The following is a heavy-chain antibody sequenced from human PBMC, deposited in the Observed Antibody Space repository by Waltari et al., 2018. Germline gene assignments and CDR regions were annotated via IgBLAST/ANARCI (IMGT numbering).Heavy chain of an antibody. V-gene: IGHV1-2*02. J-gene: IGHJ4*02. CDR1: GHTFTGYY. Sequence: QVQLVQSGAEVKKPGASVKFSCKASGHTFTGYYMHWVRQAPGQGLEWMGWINPNSGGTNYAQKFQGRVTMTRDTSISTAYMELSRLRSDDTAVYYCARDGYSAGAKISPGIDYWGQGTLVTVSS. D-gene: IGHD3-22*01. CDR2: INPNSGGT. CDR3: ARDGYSAGAKISPGIDY.